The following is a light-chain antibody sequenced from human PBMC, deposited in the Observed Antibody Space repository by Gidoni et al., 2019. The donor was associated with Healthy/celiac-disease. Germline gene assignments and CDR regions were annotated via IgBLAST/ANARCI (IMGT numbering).Light chain of an antibody. CDR3: QQLNSYPT. J-gene: IGKJ4*01. CDR2: AAS. V-gene: IGKV1-9*01. CDR1: QGISSY. Sequence: DIQLTQSPSFLSASVGDRVTITCRASQGISSYLAWYQQKPGKVPKLLIYAASTLQSGVPSRFSGSGSGTEFTLTISSLQPEDLATYYCQQLNSYPTFGGXTKVEIK.